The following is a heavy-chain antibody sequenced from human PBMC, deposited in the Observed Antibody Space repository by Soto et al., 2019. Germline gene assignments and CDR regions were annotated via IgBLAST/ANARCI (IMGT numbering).Heavy chain of an antibody. D-gene: IGHD1-26*01. V-gene: IGHV1-18*01. Sequence: ASVKVSCKASGYTFTSYGISWVRQAPGQGLEWRGWINAYNGNTNYAQKLQGRVTMTTDTSTSTAYMEQRSLRSDDTAVYYCAIEKVGATSIHFFDIWGQGTMVTVSS. J-gene: IGHJ3*02. CDR1: GYTFTSYG. CDR3: AIEKVGATSIHFFDI. CDR2: INAYNGNT.